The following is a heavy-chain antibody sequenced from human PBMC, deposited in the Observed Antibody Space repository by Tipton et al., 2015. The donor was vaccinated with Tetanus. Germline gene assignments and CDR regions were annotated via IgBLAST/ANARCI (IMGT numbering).Heavy chain of an antibody. V-gene: IGHV1-46*01. D-gene: IGHD4-11*01. J-gene: IGHJ4*02. CDR2: INPSGGRT. CDR1: GYTVTSYY. CDR3: AREDYPGDYFDY. Sequence: QSGAEVKKPGASVKVSCKASGYTVTSYYMHWVRQAPGQGLEWMGIINPSGGRTTYAQKFQGRVTMTRDTSTSTVYMELSRLRSEDSAVYYCAREDYPGDYFDYWGQGTLVTVAS.